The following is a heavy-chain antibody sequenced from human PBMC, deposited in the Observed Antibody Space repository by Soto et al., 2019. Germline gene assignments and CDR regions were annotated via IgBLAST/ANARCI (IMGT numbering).Heavy chain of an antibody. Sequence: GGSLRLSCAASGFTFSRYAMHWVRQAPGKGLEWVAFISYDGSDKYYADSVKGRFAISRDNSKNTLYLQMNSLRAEDTAVYYCARGLSSYFDYWGQGTLVTVSS. CDR1: GFTFSRYA. J-gene: IGHJ4*02. CDR3: ARGLSSYFDY. V-gene: IGHV3-30*09. D-gene: IGHD6-6*01. CDR2: ISYDGSDK.